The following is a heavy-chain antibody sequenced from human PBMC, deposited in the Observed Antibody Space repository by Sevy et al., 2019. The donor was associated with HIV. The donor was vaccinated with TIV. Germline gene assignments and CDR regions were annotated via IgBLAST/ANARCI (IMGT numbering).Heavy chain of an antibody. V-gene: IGHV3-33*01. CDR1: GFTFSNYN. CDR2: IWFDGNKK. Sequence: GGSLRLSCAASGFTFSNYNMHWVRQAPGKGLEWVAAIWFDGNKKYYEHSVKGRFTIFRDNSKSTQYLQMSRLGADDTAVYYCFRGSPSDWYLGSWGQGNLV. D-gene: IGHD2-2*01. CDR3: FRGSPSDWYLGS. J-gene: IGHJ4*02.